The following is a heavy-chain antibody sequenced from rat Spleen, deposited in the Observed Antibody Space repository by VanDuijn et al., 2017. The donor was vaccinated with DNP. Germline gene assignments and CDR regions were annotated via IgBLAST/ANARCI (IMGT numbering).Heavy chain of an antibody. CDR1: GFTFSDFY. J-gene: IGHJ2*01. V-gene: IGHV5-29*01. Sequence: EVLLVESDGGLVQPGRSLKLSCAVSGFTFSDFYMAWVRQAPTKGLEWVATISYDGSTTYYRGSVRVRFTISRDNAKSTLYLQMDSLRSEDTATYYCARIGAVTGTFDYWGQGVMVTVSS. CDR3: ARIGAVTGTFDY. CDR2: ISYDGSTT. D-gene: IGHD5-1*01.